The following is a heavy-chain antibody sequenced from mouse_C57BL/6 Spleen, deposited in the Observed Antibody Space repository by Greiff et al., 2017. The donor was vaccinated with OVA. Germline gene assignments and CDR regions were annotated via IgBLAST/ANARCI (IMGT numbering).Heavy chain of an antibody. V-gene: IGHV1-61*01. CDR3: ARGYYLYYFDY. J-gene: IGHJ2*01. CDR2: IYPSDSET. Sequence: VQLQQPGAELVRPGSSVKLSCKASGSTFTSYWMDWVKQRPGQGLEWIGNIYPSDSETHYNQKFKDKATLTVDKSSSTAYMQLSSLTSEDSAVYYCARGYYLYYFDYWGQGTTLTVSS. CDR1: GSTFTSYW. D-gene: IGHD1-1*01.